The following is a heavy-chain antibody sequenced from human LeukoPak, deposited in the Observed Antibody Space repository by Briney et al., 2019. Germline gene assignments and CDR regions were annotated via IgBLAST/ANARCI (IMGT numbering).Heavy chain of an antibody. J-gene: IGHJ4*02. CDR1: GFTFSSYS. CDR2: ISSSSSYI. D-gene: IGHD4-17*01. V-gene: IGHV3-21*01. CDR3: IRDRTVTTLFDH. Sequence: GGSLRLSCAASGFTFSSYSMNWVRQAPGKGLEWVSSISSSSSYIYYADSVKGRFTISRDNAKNSLYLQMNSLRAEDTAVYYCIRDRTVTTLFDHWGQGTLVTVSS.